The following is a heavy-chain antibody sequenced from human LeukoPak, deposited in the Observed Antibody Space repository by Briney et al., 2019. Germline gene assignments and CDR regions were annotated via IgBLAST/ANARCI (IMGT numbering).Heavy chain of an antibody. J-gene: IGHJ5*02. D-gene: IGHD4-17*01. CDR3: ARLDYGDWGSFDP. CDR1: GGSISSSSYY. Sequence: SETLSLTCTVSGGSISSSSYYWGWIRQPPGKGLEWIGSIYYSGSTYYNPSLKSRVTISVDTSKNQSSLKLSSVTAADTAVYYCARLDYGDWGSFDPWGQGTLVTVSS. CDR2: IYYSGST. V-gene: IGHV4-39*01.